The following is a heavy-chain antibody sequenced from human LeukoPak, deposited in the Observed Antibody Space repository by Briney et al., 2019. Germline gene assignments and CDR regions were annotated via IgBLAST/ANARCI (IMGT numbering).Heavy chain of an antibody. Sequence: GGSLRLSCAASGFIFSGYFMAWIRQAPGKGLEWVSYISNGGTITYYPDSVKGRFTISRDDANNALFLQMTSLRVEDTAIYYCVRVHDSSADSWGQGTLVTVSS. D-gene: IGHD6-6*01. CDR1: GFIFSGYF. J-gene: IGHJ4*02. V-gene: IGHV3-11*01. CDR3: VRVHDSSADS. CDR2: ISNGGTIT.